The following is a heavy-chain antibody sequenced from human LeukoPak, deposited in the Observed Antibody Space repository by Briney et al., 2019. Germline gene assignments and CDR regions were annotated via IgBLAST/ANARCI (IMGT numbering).Heavy chain of an antibody. Sequence: PGGSLRLSCAASGFTFSSYSMNWVRQAPGKGLEWVSSISSSSSYIYYADSVKGRFTISRDNAKNSLCLQMNSLRAEDTAVYYCARDGVRAAAPFDYWGQGTLVTVSS. V-gene: IGHV3-21*01. J-gene: IGHJ4*02. D-gene: IGHD6-13*01. CDR2: ISSSSSYI. CDR1: GFTFSSYS. CDR3: ARDGVRAAAPFDY.